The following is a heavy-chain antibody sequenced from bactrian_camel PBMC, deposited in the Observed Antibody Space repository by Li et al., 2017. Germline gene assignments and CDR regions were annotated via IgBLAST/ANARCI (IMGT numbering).Heavy chain of an antibody. CDR3: AAGPVRSSNWQNVQHYKY. CDR2: IDDDGTA. Sequence: DVQLVESGGGSVQAGGSLTLSCEASPNTNRRYCMAWFRQAPGKEREGVAGIDDDGTASYADFVKGRFTISKAGARNILYLAMNDLKPEDTAMYYCAAGPVRSSNWQNVQHYKYWGQGTQVTVS. D-gene: IGHD1*01. J-gene: IGHJ4*01. V-gene: IGHV3S42*01. CDR1: PNTNRRYC.